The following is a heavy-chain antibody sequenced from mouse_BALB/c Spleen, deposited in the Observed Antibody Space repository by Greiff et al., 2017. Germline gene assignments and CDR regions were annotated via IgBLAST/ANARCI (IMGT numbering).Heavy chain of an antibody. CDR3: ARGFYGNYPYYLDY. J-gene: IGHJ2*01. CDR1: GYTFTSYW. CDR2: INPSNGRT. Sequence: QVQLQQPGAELVKPGASVKLSCKASGYTFTSYWMHWVKQRPGQGLEWIGEINPSNGRTNYNEKFKSKATLTVDKSSSTAYMQLSSLTSEDSAVYYCARGFYGNYPYYLDYWGQGTTLTVSS. V-gene: IGHV1S81*02. D-gene: IGHD2-1*01.